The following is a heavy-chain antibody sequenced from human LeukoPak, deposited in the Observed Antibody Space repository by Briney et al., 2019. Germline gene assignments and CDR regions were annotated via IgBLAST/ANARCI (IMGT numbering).Heavy chain of an antibody. J-gene: IGHJ4*02. Sequence: GGSLRLSCAASGFTFDDYAMHWARQAPGKGLEWVSGISWNSGSIGYADSVKGRFTISRDNAKNSLYLQMNSLRAEDTAVYYCARKGLPDYWGQGTLVTVSS. CDR3: ARKGLPDY. V-gene: IGHV3-9*01. CDR1: GFTFDDYA. CDR2: ISWNSGSI. D-gene: IGHD2-15*01.